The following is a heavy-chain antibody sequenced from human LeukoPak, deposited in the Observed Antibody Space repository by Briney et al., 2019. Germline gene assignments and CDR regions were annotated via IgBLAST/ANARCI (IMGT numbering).Heavy chain of an antibody. CDR2: IWYDGSNE. CDR3: AREQSVFEHWLDP. V-gene: IGHV3-33*01. CDR1: GFSFSDHG. Sequence: GGSLRLSCAASGFSFSDHGILWVRQAPGKGLEWVAVIWYDGSNEYYADSVKGRFTISRDNSENTAYLQMSSLRAEDTAVYYCAREQSVFEHWLDPWGQGTLVTVSS. J-gene: IGHJ5*02. D-gene: IGHD3-9*01.